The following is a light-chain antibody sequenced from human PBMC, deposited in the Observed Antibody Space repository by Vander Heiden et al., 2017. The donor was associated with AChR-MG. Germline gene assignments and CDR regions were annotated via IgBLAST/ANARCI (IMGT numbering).Light chain of an antibody. Sequence: IPLTQSPSSLSASVGDRVTITCRASQSISTFLHWYQRKPGKAPKLLIHSASNLESGVPSRFTGSGSGTDFTLTITSLQPEDFATYYCQQSYSTPTFGQGTKVETK. CDR3: QQSYSTPT. CDR2: SAS. V-gene: IGKV1-39*01. J-gene: IGKJ1*01. CDR1: QSISTF.